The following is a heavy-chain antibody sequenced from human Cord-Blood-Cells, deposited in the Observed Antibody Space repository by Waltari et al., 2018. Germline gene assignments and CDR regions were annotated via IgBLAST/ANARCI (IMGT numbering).Heavy chain of an antibody. CDR1: GGSFRGYY. CDR2: INQSGST. D-gene: IGHD1-1*01. V-gene: IGHV4-34*01. J-gene: IGHJ4*02. CDR3: ARASPWVPWNYFDY. Sequence: QVQLQQWGAGLLKPSATLSLTCAVYGGSFRGYYWRWIRPPPGKGPEWIGEINQSGSTNYNPSLKSRVTISVDTYKNHFSLKLSSVTAADTAVYYCARASPWVPWNYFDYWGQGTLVTVSS.